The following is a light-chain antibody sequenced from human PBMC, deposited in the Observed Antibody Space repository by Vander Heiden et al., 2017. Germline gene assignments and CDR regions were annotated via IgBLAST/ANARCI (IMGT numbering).Light chain of an antibody. CDR3: RQALQNPWT. V-gene: IGKV2-28*01. CDR2: LGS. Sequence: DIVMTQSPLSLPVTPGEPASISCRSSQSLLHSNGYNYLDWYLQKPGQSPQLLIYLGSNRVSGVPDRFSGSGSGTDFTLKISRVEAEDVGVYYCRQALQNPWTFGPGTKVEIK. CDR1: QSLLHSNGYNY. J-gene: IGKJ1*01.